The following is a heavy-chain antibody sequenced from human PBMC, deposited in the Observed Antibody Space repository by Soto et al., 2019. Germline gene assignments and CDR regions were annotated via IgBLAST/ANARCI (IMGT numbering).Heavy chain of an antibody. CDR2: IYNGGTT. D-gene: IGHD3-10*01. J-gene: IGHJ4*02. Sequence: QVQLQESGPGLVKPSQTLSLTCTVSGGSISNVNYCWSWIRQSPDKGLEWIGHIYNGGTTNNNPSLTSPVSISIDASNTHFSLKLSAVSAADTAVYYCARGPSGDKVDSWGQGTLVTVSS. V-gene: IGHV4-30-4*01. CDR3: ARGPSGDKVDS. CDR1: GGSISNVNYC.